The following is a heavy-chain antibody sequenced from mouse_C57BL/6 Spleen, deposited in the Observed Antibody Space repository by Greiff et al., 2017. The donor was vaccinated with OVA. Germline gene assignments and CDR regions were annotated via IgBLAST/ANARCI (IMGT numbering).Heavy chain of an antibody. J-gene: IGHJ3*01. V-gene: IGHV5-17*01. D-gene: IGHD2-4*01. CDR3: AGTSYEYDRYAY. Sequence: DVMLVESGGGLVKPGGSLKLSCAASGFTFSDYGMHWVRQAPEKGLEWVAYISSGSSTIYYADTVKGRFTITRDNAKNTLVLQMTSLRSEDTAMDYCAGTSYEYDRYAYWGQGTLVTVSA. CDR2: ISSGSSTI. CDR1: GFTFSDYG.